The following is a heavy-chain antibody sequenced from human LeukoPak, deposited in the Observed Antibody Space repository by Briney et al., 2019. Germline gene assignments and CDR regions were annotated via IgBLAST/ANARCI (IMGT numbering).Heavy chain of an antibody. V-gene: IGHV3-53*01. Sequence: PGGSLRLSCAASGFTFSSYEMNWVRQAPGKGLEWVSLIYPSGNIYYADSVKGRFTISRDNSKNTLFLQMNSLRAEDTAIYYCARTFVSGDGYKVGYFDYWGQGTLVTVSS. CDR1: GFTFSSYE. D-gene: IGHD5-24*01. J-gene: IGHJ4*02. CDR2: IYPSGNI. CDR3: ARTFVSGDGYKVGYFDY.